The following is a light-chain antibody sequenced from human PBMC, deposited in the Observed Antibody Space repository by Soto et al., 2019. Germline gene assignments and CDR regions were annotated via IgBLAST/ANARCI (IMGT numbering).Light chain of an antibody. CDR2: HVS. J-gene: IGKJ1*01. CDR3: QQYNSYPWT. CDR1: QSISRW. V-gene: IGKV1-5*01. Sequence: ILMTYCPSTQSASVGYRVTISCLAGQSISRWLAWYQQKPGKAHKVLIYHVSSLERGAPSTFSGSGPGTEFTLTISSLQPDDFATYYCQQYNSYPWTFAQGTNV.